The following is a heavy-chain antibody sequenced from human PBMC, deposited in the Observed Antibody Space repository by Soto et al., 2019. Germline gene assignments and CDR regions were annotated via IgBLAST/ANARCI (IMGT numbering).Heavy chain of an antibody. CDR3: ARVSLSRTYYYDSSGYPDY. CDR1: GGSFSVYY. Sequence: PSETLSLTCAVYGGSFSVYYWSWIRHPPGKGLEWIGEINHSGSTNYNPSLKSRVTISVDTSKNQFSLKLSSVTAADTAVYYCARVSLSRTYYYDSSGYPDYWGQGTLVTVSS. V-gene: IGHV4-34*01. CDR2: INHSGST. D-gene: IGHD3-22*01. J-gene: IGHJ4*02.